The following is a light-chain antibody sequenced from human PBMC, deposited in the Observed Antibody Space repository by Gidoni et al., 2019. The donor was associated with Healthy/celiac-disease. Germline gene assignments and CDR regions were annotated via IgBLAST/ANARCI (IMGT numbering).Light chain of an antibody. CDR2: AAS. V-gene: IGKV1-8*01. CDR1: QSISSY. J-gene: IGKJ2*01. Sequence: AIRMTQSPSSFSASAGDRVTITCRASQSISSYLAWYQQQPGKAPKLLIYAASTLQSGVPSRFSGSGSGTDFPLTISCLQSEDFATYYCQQYYSYPHTFGQGTKLEIK. CDR3: QQYYSYPHT.